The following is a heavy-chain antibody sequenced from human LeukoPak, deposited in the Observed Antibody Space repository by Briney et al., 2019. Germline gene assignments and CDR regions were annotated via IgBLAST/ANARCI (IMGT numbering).Heavy chain of an antibody. D-gene: IGHD6-19*01. V-gene: IGHV4-39*01. CDR3: AGPGSAWFDAFDI. J-gene: IGHJ3*02. CDR1: GGSIGSTRYY. CDR2: ISYSGST. Sequence: TSETLSLTCTVSGGSIGSTRYYWGWIRQPPGKGLEWIGSISYSGSTHYNPSLQSRFTISVDTSKNQFSLKVTSVTASDTAVYYCAGPGSAWFDAFDIWGQGTLVTVSS.